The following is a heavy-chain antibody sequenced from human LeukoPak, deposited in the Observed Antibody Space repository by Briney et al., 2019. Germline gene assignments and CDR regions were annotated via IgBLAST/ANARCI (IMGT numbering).Heavy chain of an antibody. D-gene: IGHD2-2*01. CDR3: ARLIVLVPAAMRDGMDV. CDR1: GGSISSGGYY. V-gene: IGHV4-31*03. CDR2: IYYSGST. Sequence: SETLSLTCTVSGGSISSGGYYWSWIRQHPGKGLEWIGYIYYSGSTYYNPSLKSRVTISVDTSKNQFSLKLSSVTAADTAVHYCARLIVLVPAAMRDGMDVWGKGTTVTVSS. J-gene: IGHJ6*04.